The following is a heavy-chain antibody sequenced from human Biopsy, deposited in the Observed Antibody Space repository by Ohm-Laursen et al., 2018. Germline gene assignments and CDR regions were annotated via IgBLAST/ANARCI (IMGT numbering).Heavy chain of an antibody. Sequence: ASVKVSCRASGGTFSSFPISWVRQAPGQGLEWVGRIVPILGHLNYAQRFQGRVSITADKSTTYVYMELSRLTSGDTAVYYCAADADGYYTEFDYWGPGTLVTVSS. CDR3: AADADGYYTEFDY. D-gene: IGHD3-3*01. CDR2: IVPILGHL. J-gene: IGHJ4*02. CDR1: GGTFSSFP. V-gene: IGHV1-69*04.